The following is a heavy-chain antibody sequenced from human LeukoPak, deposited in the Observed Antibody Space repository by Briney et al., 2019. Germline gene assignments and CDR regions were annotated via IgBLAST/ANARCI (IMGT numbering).Heavy chain of an antibody. V-gene: IGHV3-48*01. J-gene: IGHJ3*01. CDR1: GFTFSDYS. CDR2: VGCLYRNI. D-gene: IGHD2-21*01. CDR3: VRGHLWAFDF. Sequence: GGSLRLSCAASGFTFSDYSMNWVRQAPGRGLEWISYVGCLYRNIYYADCVKGRFTISRHNAESSVYLQMNSLRAEDTAVYYGVRGHLWAFDFWGQGTMVTVPS.